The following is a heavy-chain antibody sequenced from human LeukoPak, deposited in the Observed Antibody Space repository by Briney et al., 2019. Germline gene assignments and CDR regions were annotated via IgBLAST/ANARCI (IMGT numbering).Heavy chain of an antibody. V-gene: IGHV3-30*02. Sequence: GGSLRLSCEVSGFTFRNYGMHWVRQAPGKGLEWVAFIRFDGTNKFYADSVKGRFTISRDNSQNTVSLQVDSLRSEDTAVYFCATSRITMIGDYMDFWGRGTAVTVSS. CDR3: ATSRITMIGDYMDF. D-gene: IGHD3-22*01. CDR2: IRFDGTNK. J-gene: IGHJ6*03. CDR1: GFTFRNYG.